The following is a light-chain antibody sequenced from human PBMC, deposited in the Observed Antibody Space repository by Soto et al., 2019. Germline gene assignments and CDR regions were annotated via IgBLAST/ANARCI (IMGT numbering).Light chain of an antibody. CDR2: DAS. J-gene: IGKJ4*01. CDR1: QGISSA. CDR3: QQFYSYPPLT. V-gene: IGKV1-13*02. Sequence: GDRVTITCRASQGISSALAWYQQKPGKAPKLLIYDASSLESGVPSRFSGSGSGTDFTLTISSLQPEDFATYYCQQFYSYPPLTFGGGTKVDIK.